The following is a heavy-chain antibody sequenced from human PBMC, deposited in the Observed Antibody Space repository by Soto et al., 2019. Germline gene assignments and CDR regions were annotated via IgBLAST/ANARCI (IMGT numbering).Heavy chain of an antibody. V-gene: IGHV3-30-3*01. Sequence: GGSLRLSCAASGFTFSSYAMHWVRQAPGKGLEWVAVISYDGSNKYYADSVKGRFTISRDNSKNTLYLQMNSLRAEDTAVYYCARVVPGGSYQMNFDYWGQGTLVTVSS. CDR2: ISYDGSNK. J-gene: IGHJ4*02. CDR3: ARVVPGGSYQMNFDY. D-gene: IGHD1-26*01. CDR1: GFTFSSYA.